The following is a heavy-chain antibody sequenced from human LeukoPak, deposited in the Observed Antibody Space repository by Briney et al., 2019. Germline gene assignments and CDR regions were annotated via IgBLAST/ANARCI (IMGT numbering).Heavy chain of an antibody. CDR3: AKALIVPAAIPGDY. Sequence: GGSLRLSCAASGFTFSNYAMSWVRQAPGKGLEWVSGVSGSGGNTYYADSVKGRFTISRDNSRNTLSLQMNRLSAEDTAVYYCAKALIVPAAIPGDYWGQGTLVTVSS. V-gene: IGHV3-23*01. CDR1: GFTFSNYA. D-gene: IGHD2-2*01. CDR2: VSGSGGNT. J-gene: IGHJ4*02.